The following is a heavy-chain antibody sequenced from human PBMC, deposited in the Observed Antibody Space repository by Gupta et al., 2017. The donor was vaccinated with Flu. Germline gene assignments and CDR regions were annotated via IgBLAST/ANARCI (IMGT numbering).Heavy chain of an antibody. CDR2: IYYSGTT. D-gene: IGHD2-2*01. V-gene: IGHV4-39*01. J-gene: IGHJ4*02. CDR3: AGGVGYAAFDF. Sequence: QLQLQGSGPGLVKPAETVSLSCTVSGGSISTDNYHWALVRQPPGKGLEWIGTIYYSGTTYYNPSLRSRATMSLDTSRNQFSLKVRSVTAADTAVYYCAGGVGYAAFDFWGQGSLVSVSS. CDR1: GGSISTDNYH.